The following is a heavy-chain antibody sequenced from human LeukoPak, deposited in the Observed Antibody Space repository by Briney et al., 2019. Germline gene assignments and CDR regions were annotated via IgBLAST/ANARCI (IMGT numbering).Heavy chain of an antibody. CDR1: GFTFSSYA. CDR2: ISGSGGST. J-gene: IGHJ3*02. D-gene: IGHD6-13*01. CDR3: ARDSSSWNAFDI. V-gene: IGHV3-23*01. Sequence: PGGSLRLSCAASGFTFSSYAMSWVRQAPGKGLEWVSAISGSGGSTYYADSVKGRFTISRDNSKNTLYLQMNSLRAEDTAVYYCARDSSSWNAFDIWGQGTMVTVSS.